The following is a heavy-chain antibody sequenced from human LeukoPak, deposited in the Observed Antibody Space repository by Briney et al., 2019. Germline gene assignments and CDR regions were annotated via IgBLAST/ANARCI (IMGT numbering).Heavy chain of an antibody. CDR1: GYIFTGHY. CDR3: ARDYARYCSTGRCNFFDY. CDR2: INLNSGGT. J-gene: IGHJ4*02. D-gene: IGHD2-2*01. Sequence: ASVTVSCKAFGYIFTGHYIHWVRQTPGQGFEWMGWINLNSGGTKYAQKFEGRVTVTRDTSISTAYMELSRLSSDDTTVYYCARDYARYCSTGRCNFFDYWGQGTLVTVSS. V-gene: IGHV1-2*02.